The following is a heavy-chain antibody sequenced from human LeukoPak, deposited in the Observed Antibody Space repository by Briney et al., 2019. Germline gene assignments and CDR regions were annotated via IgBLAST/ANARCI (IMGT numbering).Heavy chain of an antibody. D-gene: IGHD2-2*01. V-gene: IGHV1-69*05. J-gene: IGHJ3*02. CDR1: GGTSSRYA. Sequence: ASVKVSCKASGGTSSRYAISWVRQVPGQGLEWMGGIIPMFGTANYAQKFQGGVTITTDESTSTAYMELSSLRSEDTAVYYCARVQEYQLLSCVFDIWGQGTMVTVSS. CDR2: IIPMFGTA. CDR3: ARVQEYQLLSCVFDI.